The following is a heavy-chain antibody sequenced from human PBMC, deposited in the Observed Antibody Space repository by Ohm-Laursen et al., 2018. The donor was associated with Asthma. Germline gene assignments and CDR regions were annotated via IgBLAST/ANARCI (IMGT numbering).Heavy chain of an antibody. J-gene: IGHJ4*02. CDR3: AKDRDIVASPFDY. Sequence: SLRLSCAAAGFTFSNYAMSWVRQAPGQGLEWVSAISGAGSSTDYADSVKGRFTLSRDNSKNTLYLEMNSLRAEDTALYYCAKDRDIVASPFDYWGQGTLVTVSS. D-gene: IGHD5-12*01. CDR2: ISGAGSST. CDR1: GFTFSNYA. V-gene: IGHV3-23*01.